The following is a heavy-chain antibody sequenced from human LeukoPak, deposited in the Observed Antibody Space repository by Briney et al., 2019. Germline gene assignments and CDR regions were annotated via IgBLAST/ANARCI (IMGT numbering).Heavy chain of an antibody. V-gene: IGHV3-7*01. J-gene: IGHJ3*02. CDR1: GFTFSSYW. Sequence: GWSLRLSCAASGFTFSSYWMSWVRQAPGKGLEWVANIKQVGSEKYYVDSVNDRSTISRDDEKNSLSLQMNSLRAEDTAVYYCARDASSGWYGYAFDIWGQGTMVTVSS. D-gene: IGHD6-19*01. CDR2: IKQVGSEK. CDR3: ARDASSGWYGYAFDI.